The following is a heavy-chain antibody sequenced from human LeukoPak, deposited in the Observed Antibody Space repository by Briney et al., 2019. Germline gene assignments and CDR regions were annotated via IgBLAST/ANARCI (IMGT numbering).Heavy chain of an antibody. V-gene: IGHV1-8*01. CDR3: ARVPSYGYLDCFDP. Sequence: ALVKVSCKASGYTFTSHDINWVRQATGQGLEWMGWMNPNSGNTGYAQKFQGRVTMTRNTSISTAYMELSNLRSEDTAVYYCARVPSYGYLDCFDPWGQGTLVTVSS. CDR1: GYTFTSHD. D-gene: IGHD5-18*01. CDR2: MNPNSGNT. J-gene: IGHJ5*02.